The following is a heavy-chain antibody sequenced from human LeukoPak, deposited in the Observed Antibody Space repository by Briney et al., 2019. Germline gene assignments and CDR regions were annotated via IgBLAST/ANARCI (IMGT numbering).Heavy chain of an antibody. D-gene: IGHD3-3*01. CDR3: ARARTTYYDFWSGYYYYYYMDV. CDR1: GGSISSNSYY. V-gene: IGHV4-39*07. Sequence: PSETLSLTCTVSGGSISSNSYYWGWIRQPPGKGLEWIGSIYYSGSNYYNPSLKSRVTISVDTSKNQFSLKLSSVTAADTAVYYCARARTTYYDFWSGYYYYYYMDVWGKGTTVTVSS. CDR2: IYYSGSN. J-gene: IGHJ6*03.